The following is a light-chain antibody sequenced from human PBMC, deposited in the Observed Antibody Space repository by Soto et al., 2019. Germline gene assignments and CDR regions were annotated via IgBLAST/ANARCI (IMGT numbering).Light chain of an antibody. Sequence: QSALTQPASVSGSPGQSITISCTGTSSDVGGYNYVSWYQQHPGKAPKLMIYDVSHRPSGVANLFSGTKAGNTASLTISGRQAEYEDDYYCSSYTSSSSLVVFGGGTKLTVL. J-gene: IGLJ2*01. CDR3: SSYTSSSSLVV. CDR2: DVS. V-gene: IGLV2-14*01. CDR1: SSDVGGYNY.